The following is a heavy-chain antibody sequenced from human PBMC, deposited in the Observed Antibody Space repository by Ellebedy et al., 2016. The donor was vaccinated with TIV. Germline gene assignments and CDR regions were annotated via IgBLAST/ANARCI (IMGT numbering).Heavy chain of an antibody. CDR1: GYTLTELS. CDR3: ASRYYYDSSGYYRN. J-gene: IGHJ4*02. Sequence: ASVKVSCXVSGYTLTELSMHWVRQAPGKGLEWMGGFDPEDGETIYAQKFQGRVTMTEDTSTDTAYMELSSLRSEDTAVYYCASRYYYDSSGYYRNWGQGTLVTVSS. CDR2: FDPEDGET. V-gene: IGHV1-24*01. D-gene: IGHD3-22*01.